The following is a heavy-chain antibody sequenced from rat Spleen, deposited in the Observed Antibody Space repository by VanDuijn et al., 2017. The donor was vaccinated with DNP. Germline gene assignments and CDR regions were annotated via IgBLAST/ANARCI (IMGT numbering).Heavy chain of an antibody. CDR3: ARLNLGTSTLDY. D-gene: IGHD1-5*01. Sequence: EVQLQESGPGLVKPSQSLSLTCSVTGYSITSCCRWTWIRKFPGDKMEWIGYINHSGKTGYNPSLKSRISITRDTSKNQFFLQLSSVTTEDTATYYCARLNLGTSTLDYWGQGVMVTVSS. CDR2: INHSGKT. CDR1: GYSITSCC. J-gene: IGHJ2*01. V-gene: IGHV3-1*01.